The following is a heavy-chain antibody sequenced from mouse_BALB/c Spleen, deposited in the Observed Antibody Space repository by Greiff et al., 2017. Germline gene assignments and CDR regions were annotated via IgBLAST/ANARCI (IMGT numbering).Heavy chain of an antibody. D-gene: IGHD1-1*01. Sequence: EVQGVESGGGLVQPGGSRKLSCAASGFTFSSFGMHWVRQAPEKGLEWVAYISSGSSTIYYADTVKGRFTISRDNPKNTLFLQMTSLRSEDTDMFYCARGGDYYSYWYFEVWGAGTTVTVSS. CDR2: ISSGSSTI. V-gene: IGHV5-17*02. CDR1: GFTFSSFG. J-gene: IGHJ1*01. CDR3: ARGGDYYSYWYFEV.